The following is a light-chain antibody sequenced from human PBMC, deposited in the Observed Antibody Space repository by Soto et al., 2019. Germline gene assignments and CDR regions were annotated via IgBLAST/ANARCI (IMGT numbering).Light chain of an antibody. J-gene: IGLJ1*01. Sequence: QSVLTQPPSASGTPGQRVTISCSGSTSNIGTNYVYWYQQLPGTAPKLLIHTNNQRPSGVPDRLSGSNSGTSASLAITGLRSEDEADYWCVAWDDSLSGYVFGTGTKLTVL. CDR2: TNN. CDR1: TSNIGTNY. V-gene: IGLV1-47*02. CDR3: VAWDDSLSGYV.